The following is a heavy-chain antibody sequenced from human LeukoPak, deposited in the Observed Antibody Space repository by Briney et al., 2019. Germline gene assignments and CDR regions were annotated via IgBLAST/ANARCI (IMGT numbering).Heavy chain of an antibody. CDR1: GFTFSSYG. J-gene: IGHJ4*02. V-gene: IGHV3-7*01. CDR2: INEGGNVK. CDR3: ARETRVRWTDY. D-gene: IGHD5-24*01. Sequence: GGTLRLSCAASGFTFSSYGMHWVRQAPGKGLEWVANINEGGNVKFYVDSVKGRFTISRDNAMNSLYLQMNSLRAEDTAVYYCARETRVRWTDYWGQGILVTVSS.